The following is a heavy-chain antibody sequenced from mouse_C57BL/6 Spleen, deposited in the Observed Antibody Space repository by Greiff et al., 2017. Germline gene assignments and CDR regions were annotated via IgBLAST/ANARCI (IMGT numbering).Heavy chain of an antibody. CDR2: IRSKSNNYAT. Sequence: EVKLEESGGGLVQPKGSLKLSCAASGFSFNTYAMNWVRQAPGKGLEWVARIRSKSNNYATYYADSVKDRFTISRDDSESMLYLQMNNLKTEDTAMYYCVRLGENDGYPFAYWGQGTLVTVSA. D-gene: IGHD2-3*01. J-gene: IGHJ3*01. CDR1: GFSFNTYA. V-gene: IGHV10-1*01. CDR3: VRLGENDGYPFAY.